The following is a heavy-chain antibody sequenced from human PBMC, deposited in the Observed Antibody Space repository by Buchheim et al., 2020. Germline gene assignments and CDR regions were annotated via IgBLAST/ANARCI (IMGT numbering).Heavy chain of an antibody. CDR3: AKDHNGDWYFDL. CDR2: ISYDGSST. CDR1: GFTFSSSG. V-gene: IGHV3-30*18. Sequence: QVQLVESGGGVVQPGRSLRLSCAVSGFTFSSSGMHWVRQAPGKGMEWVAVISYDGSSTHYTDAVKGRYTISRDNSKNTLYLQMNSLRDEDSAMYYCAKDHNGDWYFDLWGRGTL. D-gene: IGHD1-14*01. J-gene: IGHJ2*01.